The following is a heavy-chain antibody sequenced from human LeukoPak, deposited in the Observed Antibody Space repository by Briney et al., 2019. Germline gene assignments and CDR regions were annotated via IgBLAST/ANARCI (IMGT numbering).Heavy chain of an antibody. J-gene: IGHJ4*02. CDR1: GFTFSSYG. V-gene: IGHV3-30*18. D-gene: IGHD2-2*01. Sequence: QPGRSLRLSCAASGFTFSSYGMHWVRQAPGKGLEWVAVISYDGSNKYYADSVKGRFTISRDNSKNTLYLQMNSLRAEDTAVYYCAKGAVVVPAAVIPYFDYWGQGTLVTVSS. CDR2: ISYDGSNK. CDR3: AKGAVVVPAAVIPYFDY.